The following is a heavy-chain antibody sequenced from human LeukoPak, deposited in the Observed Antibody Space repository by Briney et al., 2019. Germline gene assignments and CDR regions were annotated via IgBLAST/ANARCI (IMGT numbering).Heavy chain of an antibody. D-gene: IGHD6-19*01. CDR3: ASPSGIAVAGTDYYYMDV. CDR2: ISAYNGNT. J-gene: IGHJ6*03. Sequence: SVKVSCKASGYTFTSYGISWVRQAPGQGLEWMGWISAYNGNTNYAQKLQGRVTMTTDTSTSTAYMELRSLRSDDTAVYYCASPSGIAVAGTDYYYMDVWGKGTTVTVSS. V-gene: IGHV1-18*01. CDR1: GYTFTSYG.